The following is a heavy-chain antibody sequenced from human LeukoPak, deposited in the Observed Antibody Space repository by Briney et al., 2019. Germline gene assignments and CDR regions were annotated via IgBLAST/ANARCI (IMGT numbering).Heavy chain of an antibody. D-gene: IGHD2-2*01. CDR3: ASSPILRFATYHPSTYNWFDP. J-gene: IGHJ5*02. V-gene: IGHV1-46*01. CDR1: GYTFTGYY. CDR2: INPSGGST. Sequence: GASVKVSCKASGYTFTGYYMHWVRQAPGQGLEWMGIINPSGGSTSYAQKFQGRVTMTRDTSTSTVYMELSSLRSEDTAVYYCASSPILRFATYHPSTYNWFDPWGQGTLVTVSS.